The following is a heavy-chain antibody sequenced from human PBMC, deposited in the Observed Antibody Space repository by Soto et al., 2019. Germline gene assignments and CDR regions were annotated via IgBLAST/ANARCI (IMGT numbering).Heavy chain of an antibody. J-gene: IGHJ6*02. CDR2: IIPIFGTA. CDR1: GGTFSSYA. CDR3: AEAPAASEAYYYGLDV. V-gene: IGHV1-69*13. Sequence: SVKVSCKASGGTFSSYAISWVRQAPGQGLEWMGGIIPIFGTANYAQKFQGRVTITADESTSTAYMELSSLRSEDTAVYYCAEAPAASEAYYYGLDVWGQGTTVTVSS. D-gene: IGHD2-2*01.